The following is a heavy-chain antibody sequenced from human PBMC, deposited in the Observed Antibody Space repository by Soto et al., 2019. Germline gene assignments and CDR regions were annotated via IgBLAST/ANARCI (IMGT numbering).Heavy chain of an antibody. Sequence: SVKVSCKASGGTFSSYAISWVRQAPGQGLEWMGGIIPIFGTANYAQKFQGRVTITADESTSTAYMELSSLRSEDTAVYYCARAVGGSRHTYYYYYYGMDVWGQGTTVTVSS. D-gene: IGHD3-10*01. J-gene: IGHJ6*02. CDR1: GGTFSSYA. V-gene: IGHV1-69*13. CDR2: IIPIFGTA. CDR3: ARAVGGSRHTYYYYYYGMDV.